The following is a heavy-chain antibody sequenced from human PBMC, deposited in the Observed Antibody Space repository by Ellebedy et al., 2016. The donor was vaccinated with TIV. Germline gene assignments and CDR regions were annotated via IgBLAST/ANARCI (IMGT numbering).Heavy chain of an antibody. V-gene: IGHV4-34*01. CDR3: ARYTVTTPWYFDL. CDR1: GFTFSTYW. CDR2: INHSGST. J-gene: IGHJ2*01. Sequence: GSLRLSXAASGFTFSTYWMSWVRQTPGKGLEWIGEINHSGSTNYNPSLKSRVTISVDTSKNQFSLKLSSVTAADTAVYYCARYTVTTPWYFDLWGRGTLVTVSS. D-gene: IGHD4-17*01.